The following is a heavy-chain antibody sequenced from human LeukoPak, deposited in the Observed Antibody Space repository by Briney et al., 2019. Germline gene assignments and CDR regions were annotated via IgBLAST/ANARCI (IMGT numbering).Heavy chain of an antibody. J-gene: IGHJ4*02. CDR3: ANWGYDILTGYYS. CDR2: ISGSGGST. Sequence: GGSLRLSCAASGFTFSSYAMSWVRQAPGKGLEWVSAISGSGGSTYYADSVKGRFTISRDNSKNTLYLQMNSLRAEDTAVYYCANWGYDILTGYYSWGQGTLVTVSS. CDR1: GFTFSSYA. V-gene: IGHV3-23*01. D-gene: IGHD3-9*01.